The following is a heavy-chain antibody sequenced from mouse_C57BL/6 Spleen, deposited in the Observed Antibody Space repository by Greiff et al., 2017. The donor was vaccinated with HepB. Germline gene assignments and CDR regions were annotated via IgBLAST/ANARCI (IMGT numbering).Heavy chain of an antibody. CDR1: GYTFTDYY. CDR3: ARSELGYYYAMDY. D-gene: IGHD4-1*01. Sequence: EVQLQQSGPELVKPGASVKISCKASGYTFTDYYMNWVKQSHGKSLEWIGDINPNNGGTSYNQKFKGKATLTVDKSSSTAYMELRSLTSEDSAVYYCARSELGYYYAMDYWGQRTSVTVSS. J-gene: IGHJ4*01. CDR2: INPNNGGT. V-gene: IGHV1-26*01.